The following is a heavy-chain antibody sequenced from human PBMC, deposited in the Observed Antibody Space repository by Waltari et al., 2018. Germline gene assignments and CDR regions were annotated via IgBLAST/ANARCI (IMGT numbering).Heavy chain of an antibody. V-gene: IGHV1-3*01. J-gene: IGHJ5*02. CDR2: INAGNGNT. Sequence: QVQLVQSGAEVKKPGASVKVFCKASGYTFTNYAIHWVRQAPGQRLEWMGWINAGNGNTKYSQKFQGRVTIARDTSVSTAYMELSSLRSEDTAVYYCARGPSRGWFDPWGQGTLVTVSS. CDR3: ARGPSRGWFDP. CDR1: GYTFTNYA. D-gene: IGHD3-10*01.